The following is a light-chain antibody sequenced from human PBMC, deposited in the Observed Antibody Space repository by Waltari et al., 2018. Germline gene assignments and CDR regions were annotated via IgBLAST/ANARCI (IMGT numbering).Light chain of an antibody. J-gene: IGLJ2*01. CDR2: DDS. V-gene: IGLV3-21*02. CDR3: HVWDSNSDHVV. Sequence: SYVLTQPPSVSVAPGQTARITCGGNKIGSKRVHWYQQKPGQAPVLVLYDDSDRPSGIPERFSGSNSGNTATLTISRVAAGDEADYYCHVWDSNSDHVVFGGGTKLTVL. CDR1: KIGSKR.